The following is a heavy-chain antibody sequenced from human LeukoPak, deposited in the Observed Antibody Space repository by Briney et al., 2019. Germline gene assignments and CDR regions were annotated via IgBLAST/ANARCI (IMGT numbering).Heavy chain of an antibody. J-gene: IGHJ4*02. Sequence: PGGSLRLSCTASGFTFGDYAMSWVRQAPGKGLEWVGFIRSKAYGGTTEYAASVKGRFTISRDDSKSIAYLQMNSLKTEDTAVYYCTRVDYDILTGYYSPGYWGQGTLVTVSS. CDR3: TRVDYDILTGYYSPGY. D-gene: IGHD3-9*01. CDR1: GFTFGDYA. CDR2: IRSKAYGGTT. V-gene: IGHV3-49*04.